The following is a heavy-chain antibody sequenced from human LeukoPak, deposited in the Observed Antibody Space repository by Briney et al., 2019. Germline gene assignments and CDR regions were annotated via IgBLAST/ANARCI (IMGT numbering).Heavy chain of an antibody. D-gene: IGHD3-3*01. V-gene: IGHV4-39*07. Sequence: SETLSLTCTVSGGSISSSSYYWGWIRQPPGKGLEWIGSIYYSGSTYYNPSLKSRVTISVDTSKNQFSLKLSSVTAADTAVYYCARGPVLRFLEWLSNWFDPWGQGTLVTVSS. CDR3: ARGPVLRFLEWLSNWFDP. J-gene: IGHJ5*02. CDR1: GGSISSSSYY. CDR2: IYYSGST.